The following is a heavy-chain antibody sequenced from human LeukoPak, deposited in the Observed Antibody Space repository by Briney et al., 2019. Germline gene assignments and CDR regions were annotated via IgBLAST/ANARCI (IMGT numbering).Heavy chain of an antibody. V-gene: IGHV3-74*01. J-gene: IGHJ4*02. D-gene: IGHD2/OR15-2a*01. CDR2: INSDGSWT. CDR1: GNYW. CDR3: VSFYETY. Sequence: GGSLRLSCPASGNYWIHWVRQVPGKGLVWVSTINSDGSWTSYADSVKGRFTISKDNAKNTVYLQMTSLRAEDTAVYYCVSFYETYWGRGTLVTVSS.